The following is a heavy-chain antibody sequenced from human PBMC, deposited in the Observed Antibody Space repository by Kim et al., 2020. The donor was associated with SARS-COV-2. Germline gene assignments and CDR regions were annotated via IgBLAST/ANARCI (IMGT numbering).Heavy chain of an antibody. D-gene: IGHD6-6*01. CDR3: AAPGRIYSSSSTFDY. Sequence: GGSLRLSCAASGFTFSSYAMSWVRQAPGKGLEWVSAISGSGDSTYYADSVKGRFTLSRDNSKNTLYLQMNSLRAEDTAVYYCAAPGRIYSSSSTFDYWGRGTLVTVSS. CDR1: GFTFSSYA. V-gene: IGHV3-23*01. J-gene: IGHJ4*01. CDR2: ISGSGDST.